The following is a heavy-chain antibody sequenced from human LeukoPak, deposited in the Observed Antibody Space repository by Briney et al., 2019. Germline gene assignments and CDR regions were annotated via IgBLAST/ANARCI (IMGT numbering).Heavy chain of an antibody. J-gene: IGHJ1*01. CDR1: GFTFSSYA. CDR3: ARDASRDPLVEYFQH. Sequence: PGGSLRLSCAASGFTFSSYAMHWVRQAPGKGLEWVAVISYDGSNKYYADSVEGRFSISRDNAKNSLYLQMDSLGAEDTAVYYCARDASRDPLVEYFQHWGQGTLVTVSS. D-gene: IGHD2-21*02. V-gene: IGHV3-30-3*01. CDR2: ISYDGSNK.